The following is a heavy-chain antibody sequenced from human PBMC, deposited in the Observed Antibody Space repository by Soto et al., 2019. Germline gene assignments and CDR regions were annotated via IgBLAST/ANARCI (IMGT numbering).Heavy chain of an antibody. J-gene: IGHJ5*02. Sequence: QLQLQESGPGLVKPSETLSLTCTVSGGSISSSSYYWGWIRQPPGKGLEWIGSIYYSGSTYYNPSLKSRVTISVDTSKNQFSLKLSSVTAADTAVYYCARVDAYSSSSHNWFDPWGQGTLVTVSS. CDR1: GGSISSSSYY. CDR2: IYYSGST. V-gene: IGHV4-39*01. D-gene: IGHD6-6*01. CDR3: ARVDAYSSSSHNWFDP.